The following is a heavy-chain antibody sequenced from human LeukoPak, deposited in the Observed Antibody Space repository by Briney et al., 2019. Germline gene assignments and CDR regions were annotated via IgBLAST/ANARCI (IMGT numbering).Heavy chain of an antibody. CDR1: GFTFSSYW. V-gene: IGHV3-74*01. CDR2: TNSDGSDI. Sequence: GGSLRLSCAASGFTFSSYWMHWVRQGPGKGLVWVSRTNSDGSDISYGDSVKGRFTISRNNAKNTLYLQMNSLRADDTAVYYCARGGNYLLDAFHVWGQGTMVTVSS. J-gene: IGHJ3*01. CDR3: ARGGNYLLDAFHV. D-gene: IGHD4-23*01.